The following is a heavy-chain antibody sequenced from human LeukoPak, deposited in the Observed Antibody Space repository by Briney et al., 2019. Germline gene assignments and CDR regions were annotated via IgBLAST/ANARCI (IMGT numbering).Heavy chain of an antibody. CDR1: GGSISSGSHY. V-gene: IGHV4-39*01. CDR2: IYYSGST. Sequence: SETLSLTCTVSGGSISSGSHYWGWIRQPPGKGLEWIGSIYYSGSTYYNPSLKSRVTISVDTSKNQFSLKLSSVTAADTAVYYCASVYYYYMDVWGKGTTVTVSS. J-gene: IGHJ6*03. CDR3: ASVYYYYMDV.